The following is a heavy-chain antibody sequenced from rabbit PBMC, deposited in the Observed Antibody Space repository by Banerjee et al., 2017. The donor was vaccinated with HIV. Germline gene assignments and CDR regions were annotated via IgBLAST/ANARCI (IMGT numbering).Heavy chain of an antibody. J-gene: IGHJ4*01. Sequence: QEQLEESGGDLVKPEGSLTLTCTASGFSFSSSYWIYWVRQAPGKGLEWIACIYAGSGSTYYASWAKGRFTISKTSSTTVTLQMTSLTAADTATYFCARDDGGGGWYFNLWGPGTLVTVS. CDR2: IYAGSGST. D-gene: IGHD2-1*01. CDR1: GFSFSSSYW. CDR3: ARDDGGGGWYFNL. V-gene: IGHV1S45*01.